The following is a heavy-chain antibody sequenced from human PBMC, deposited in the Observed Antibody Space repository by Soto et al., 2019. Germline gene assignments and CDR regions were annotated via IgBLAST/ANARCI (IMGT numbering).Heavy chain of an antibody. D-gene: IGHD3-16*01. J-gene: IGHJ6*02. CDR1: GCTFSSYA. CDR3: ARIHPRGSRGYYYYGMDV. V-gene: IGHV1-69*06. Sequence: QVQLVQSGAEVKKPGSSVKVSCKASGCTFSSYAISWVRQAPGQGLEWIGGIIPIFDTANYAQKFQGRVTITADKSTSTAYMELSSLRSEDTAVYYCARIHPRGSRGYYYYGMDVWGQGTTVTVSS. CDR2: IIPIFDTA.